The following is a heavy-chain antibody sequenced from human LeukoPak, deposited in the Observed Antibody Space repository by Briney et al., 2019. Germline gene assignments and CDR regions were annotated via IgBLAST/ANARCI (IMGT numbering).Heavy chain of an antibody. Sequence: GGSLRLSCAASGFSFSNSWMHWVRQAPGKGLEWVAFIRYDGTNKWYANSVKGRFTISRDNSKNMLYLQMNSLRAEDTAVYHCAKDRDYGDYPSAYYYYMDVWGKGTTVTVSS. CDR2: IRYDGTNK. CDR1: GFSFSNSW. D-gene: IGHD4-17*01. V-gene: IGHV3-30*02. CDR3: AKDRDYGDYPSAYYYYMDV. J-gene: IGHJ6*03.